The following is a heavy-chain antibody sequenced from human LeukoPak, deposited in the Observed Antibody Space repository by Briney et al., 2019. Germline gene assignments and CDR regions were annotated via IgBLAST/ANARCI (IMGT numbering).Heavy chain of an antibody. J-gene: IGHJ5*02. Sequence: SETLSLTCTVSGGSISNYHWSWIRQCPGRGLGWIGYIYYSGNTNYNPSLKSRVTISVDTSKNQFSLKLNSMTAADTAVYYCAKVARSYSSSWYGGAFDPWGQGTLVTVSS. CDR1: GGSISNYH. D-gene: IGHD6-13*01. CDR2: IYYSGNT. V-gene: IGHV4-59*01. CDR3: AKVARSYSSSWYGGAFDP.